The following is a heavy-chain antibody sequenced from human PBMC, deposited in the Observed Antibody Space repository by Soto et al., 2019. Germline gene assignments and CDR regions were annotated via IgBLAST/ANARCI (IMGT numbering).Heavy chain of an antibody. Sequence: VASVKVSCKASGYTFTSYDINWVRQATGQGLEWMGWMNPNSGNTGYAQKFQGRVTMTRNTSISTAYMELSSLRSEDTAVYYCARGDWLLSGGAFDIWGQGTMVTVSS. CDR2: MNPNSGNT. CDR1: GYTFTSYD. J-gene: IGHJ3*02. D-gene: IGHD2-2*01. V-gene: IGHV1-8*01. CDR3: ARGDWLLSGGAFDI.